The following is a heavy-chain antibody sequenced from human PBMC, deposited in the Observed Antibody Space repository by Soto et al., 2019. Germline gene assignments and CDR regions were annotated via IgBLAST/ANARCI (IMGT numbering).Heavy chain of an antibody. Sequence: ASVKVSCKASQYTFTNYYLHWVRQAPGQRPEWMGWINNGGGTIYAQKFKGRLTMTRDTSITTAYMELSRLSSDDTAFYYCATSSDWAPLFDYWGQGTLVTVSS. V-gene: IGHV1-2*02. CDR2: INNGGGT. D-gene: IGHD6-19*01. CDR1: QYTFTNYY. J-gene: IGHJ4*02. CDR3: ATSSDWAPLFDY.